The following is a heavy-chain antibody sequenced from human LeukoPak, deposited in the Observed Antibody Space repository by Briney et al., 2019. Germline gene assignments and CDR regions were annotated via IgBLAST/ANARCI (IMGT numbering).Heavy chain of an antibody. J-gene: IGHJ4*02. CDR3: ARDRSIAARFRDLYYFDY. CDR2: ISAYNGNT. Sequence: ASVKVSCKASGYTFTSYGISWVRQAPGQGLEWMGWISAYNGNTNCAQKLQGRVTMTTDTSTSTAYMELRSLRSDDTAVYYCARDRSIAARFRDLYYFDYWGQGTLVTVSS. V-gene: IGHV1-18*01. CDR1: GYTFTSYG. D-gene: IGHD6-6*01.